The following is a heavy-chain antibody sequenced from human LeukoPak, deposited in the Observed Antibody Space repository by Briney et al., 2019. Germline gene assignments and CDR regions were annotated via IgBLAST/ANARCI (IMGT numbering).Heavy chain of an antibody. Sequence: GGSLRLSCAASGFTFDDYAMHWVRQAPGKGLEWVSGISWNSGSIGYADSVKGRFTISRDDAKNSLYVQMNNLRVEDTAVYYCARDENGDSDFDLWGRGTLVTVSS. J-gene: IGHJ2*01. V-gene: IGHV3-9*01. CDR3: ARDENGDSDFDL. CDR2: ISWNSGSI. D-gene: IGHD5-12*01. CDR1: GFTFDDYA.